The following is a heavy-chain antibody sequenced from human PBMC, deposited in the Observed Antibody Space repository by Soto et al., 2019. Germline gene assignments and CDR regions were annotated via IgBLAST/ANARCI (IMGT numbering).Heavy chain of an antibody. CDR2: IYYSGST. J-gene: IGHJ4*02. Sequence: SETLSLTCTVSGGSISSYYWSWIRQPPGKGLEWIGYIYYSGSTNYNPSLKSRVTISVDTSKNQFSLKLSSVTAADTAVYYCAGGRARIEAAWDYFASWGQETLVPVSS. CDR3: AGGRARIEAAWDYFAS. CDR1: GGSISSYY. V-gene: IGHV4-59*01. D-gene: IGHD6-25*01.